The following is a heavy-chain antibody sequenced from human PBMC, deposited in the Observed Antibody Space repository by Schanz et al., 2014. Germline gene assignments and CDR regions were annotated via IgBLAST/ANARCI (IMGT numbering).Heavy chain of an antibody. CDR2: ISYDGSHK. CDR3: ARDRQQLVGRIGYYYGMDV. J-gene: IGHJ6*02. Sequence: VQLVESGGDLVQPGRSLRLSCAASRFTFSSYTMHWVRQAPGKGLEWVAVISYDGSHKDYADSVKGRFTISRDNSKNTLYLQMNSLRAEDTAVYYCARDRQQLVGRIGYYYGMDVWGQGTTVTVSS. V-gene: IGHV3-30*04. D-gene: IGHD6-13*01. CDR1: RFTFSSYT.